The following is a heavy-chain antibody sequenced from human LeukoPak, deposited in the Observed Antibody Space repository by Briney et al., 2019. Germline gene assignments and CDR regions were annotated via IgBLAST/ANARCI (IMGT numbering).Heavy chain of an antibody. Sequence: GGSLRLSCAASGFTFSSYSMNWVRQAPGKGLEWVSSISSSSSYIYYADSVKGRFTISRDNAKNSLYLQMNSLRAEDTAVYYCARDLRVGATSYAFDIWGQGTMVTVSS. CDR2: ISSSSSYI. CDR3: ARDLRVGATSYAFDI. V-gene: IGHV3-21*01. D-gene: IGHD1-26*01. J-gene: IGHJ3*02. CDR1: GFTFSSYS.